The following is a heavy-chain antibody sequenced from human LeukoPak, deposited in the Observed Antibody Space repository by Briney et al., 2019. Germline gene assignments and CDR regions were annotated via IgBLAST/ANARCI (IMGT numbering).Heavy chain of an antibody. CDR1: GGSISSYY. D-gene: IGHD1-26*01. J-gene: IGHJ4*02. CDR3: ASSIVGATVDYFDY. CDR2: IYHSGST. V-gene: IGHV4-59*12. Sequence: SETLSLTCTVSGGSISSYYWNWIRQPPGKGLEWIGEIYHSGSTNYNPSLKSRVTISVDKSKNQFSLKLSSVTAADTAVYYCASSIVGATVDYFDYWGQGTLVTVSS.